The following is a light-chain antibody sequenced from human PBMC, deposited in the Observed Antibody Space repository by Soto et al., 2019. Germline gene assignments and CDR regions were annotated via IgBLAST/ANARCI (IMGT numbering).Light chain of an antibody. CDR2: GAS. J-gene: IGKJ2*01. Sequence: EIVLTQSPGTLSLSPGERATLSCRDSQSVSSSYLAWYQQKPGQAPRLLIYGASSRATGIPDRFSGSGSGTDFTLTISRLEPEDFAVYYCQQYGRTFGQGTKLEIK. CDR3: QQYGRT. V-gene: IGKV3-20*01. CDR1: QSVSSSY.